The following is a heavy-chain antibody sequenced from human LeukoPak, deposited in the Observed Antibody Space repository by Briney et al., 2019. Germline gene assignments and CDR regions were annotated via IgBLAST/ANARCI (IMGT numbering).Heavy chain of an antibody. CDR2: IKQGESER. D-gene: IGHD3-22*01. CDR1: GFTFSSYR. Sequence: PGGSLGLSCAASGFTFSSYRVNWVGQAPGKGLEWVASIKQGESERYYVDSVNGRFTISRDNAKNSLYLQVNSLRAEDTAVYYCARGDNSAFDIWGQGTMVTVSS. J-gene: IGHJ3*02. CDR3: ARGDNSAFDI. V-gene: IGHV3-7*04.